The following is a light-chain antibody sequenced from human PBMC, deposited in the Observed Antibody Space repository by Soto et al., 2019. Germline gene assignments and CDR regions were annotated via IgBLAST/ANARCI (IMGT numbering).Light chain of an antibody. CDR3: EQYHGCPLL. CDR1: QSVSSN. CDR2: DAS. Sequence: ETVMTQSPGTLSVSPGERATLSCRASQSVSSNLAWYQQKPGQAPRLLIYDASARATGIPARFSGSGSGTEFTLPISSPQSEDFAVYCCEQYHGCPLLFGGGTEVEIK. J-gene: IGKJ4*01. V-gene: IGKV3D-15*01.